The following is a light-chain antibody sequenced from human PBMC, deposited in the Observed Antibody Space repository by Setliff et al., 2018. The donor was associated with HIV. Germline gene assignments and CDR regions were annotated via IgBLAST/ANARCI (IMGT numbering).Light chain of an antibody. Sequence: QSALTQPASVSGSPGQSITISCTGTSSDVGGYNYVSWYQQHPGKAPKLMIYEVRNRPSGVSNRFSGSKSGNTASLTISGLQAEDEADYYCISYATTNTLPFGTGTKVTVL. V-gene: IGLV2-14*01. CDR2: EVR. CDR1: SSDVGGYNY. J-gene: IGLJ1*01. CDR3: ISYATTNTLP.